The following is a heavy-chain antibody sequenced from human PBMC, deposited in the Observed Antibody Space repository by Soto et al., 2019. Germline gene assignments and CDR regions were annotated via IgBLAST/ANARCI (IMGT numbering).Heavy chain of an antibody. CDR2: FDPEDGET. V-gene: IGHV1-24*01. J-gene: IGHJ4*01. CDR1: GYTLTELS. D-gene: IGHD3-22*01. Sequence: ASVKVSCKVSGYTLTELSMHWVRQAPGKGLEWMGGFDPEDGETIYAQKFQGRVTMTEDTSTDTAYMELNSLKTEDTAVYYCTTDSYFTLKLVRFDYWGLGTLVTVSS. CDR3: TTDSYFTLKLVRFDY.